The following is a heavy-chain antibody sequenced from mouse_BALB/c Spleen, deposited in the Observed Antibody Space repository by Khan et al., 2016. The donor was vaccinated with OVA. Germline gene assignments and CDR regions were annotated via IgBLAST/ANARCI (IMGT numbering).Heavy chain of an antibody. D-gene: IGHD1-1*01. Sequence: VQLKESGPELMKPGASVKISCKASGYSFTTYYIHWVKQSHGKTLEWIGYIDPFIGGTTYNQKFEGKATLTVDKSSSTAYMHLSSLTSEDSAVXYSARHGSTSWFAYWGQGTLVTVSA. CDR2: IDPFIGGT. J-gene: IGHJ3*01. V-gene: IGHV1S135*01. CDR1: GYSFTTYY. CDR3: ARHGSTSWFAY.